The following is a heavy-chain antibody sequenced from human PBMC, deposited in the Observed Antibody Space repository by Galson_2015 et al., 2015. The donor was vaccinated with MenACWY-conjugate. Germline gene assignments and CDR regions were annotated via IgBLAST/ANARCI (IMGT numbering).Heavy chain of an antibody. V-gene: IGHV2-70*01. CDR3: ARSTFYDFWSGPSYYYYGMDV. D-gene: IGHD3-3*01. CDR1: GFSLSTSGMC. Sequence: PALVKPTQTLTLTCTFSGFSLSTSGMCVSWIRQPPGKALEWLALIDWDDDKYYSTSLKTRLTISKDTSKNQVVLTMTNMDPVDTATYYCARSTFYDFWSGPSYYYYGMDVWGQGTTVTVSS. J-gene: IGHJ6*02. CDR2: IDWDDDK.